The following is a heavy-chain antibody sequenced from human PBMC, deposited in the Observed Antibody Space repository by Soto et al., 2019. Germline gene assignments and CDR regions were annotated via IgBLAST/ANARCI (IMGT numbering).Heavy chain of an antibody. D-gene: IGHD3-22*01. J-gene: IGHJ4*02. CDR2: IYYTGST. CDR1: GGSISSGGYY. V-gene: IGHV4-61*08. CDR3: ARGIYDSSGYYTRVFDY. Sequence: TSETLSLTCTVSGGSISSGGYYWSWIRQHPGKGLEWIGYIYYTGSTNYNSPLKSRVTISVDTSKNQFSLKLSSVTAADTAVYYCARGIYDSSGYYTRVFDYWGPGTLVTVSS.